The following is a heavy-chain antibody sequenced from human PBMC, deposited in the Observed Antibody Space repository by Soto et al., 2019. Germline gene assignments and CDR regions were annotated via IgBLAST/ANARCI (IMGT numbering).Heavy chain of an antibody. D-gene: IGHD2-2*02. J-gene: IGHJ5*02. CDR1: GGTFSSYA. Sequence: QVQLVQSGAEVKKPGSSVKVSCKASGGTFSSYAISWVRQAPGQGLEWMGGIIPIFGTANYAQKFQGRVTITADKSTSTAYMELSSLRSEDTAVYYCASTLGLVPAAIRTWFDPWGQGTLVTVSS. CDR2: IIPIFGTA. CDR3: ASTLGLVPAAIRTWFDP. V-gene: IGHV1-69*06.